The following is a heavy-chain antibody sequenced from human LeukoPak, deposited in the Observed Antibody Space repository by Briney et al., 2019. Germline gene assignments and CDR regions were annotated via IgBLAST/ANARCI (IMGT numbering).Heavy chain of an antibody. V-gene: IGHV3-23*01. CDR3: AAGGSGSYWWFDP. D-gene: IGHD3-10*01. Sequence: PGGSLRLSCAASGFTFSSYAMSWVRQAPGKGLEWVSAISGSGGSTYYADSVKGRFTISRDNSKNTLYLQMNSLRAEDTAAYYCAAGGSGSYWWFDPWGQGTLVTVSS. CDR1: GFTFSSYA. J-gene: IGHJ5*02. CDR2: ISGSGGST.